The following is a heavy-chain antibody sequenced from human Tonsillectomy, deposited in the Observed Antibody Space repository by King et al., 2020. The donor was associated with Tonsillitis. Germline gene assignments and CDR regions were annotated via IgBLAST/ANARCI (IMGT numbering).Heavy chain of an antibody. D-gene: IGHD3-10*01. CDR2: IYHSGST. Sequence: VQLQESGPGLVKPSGTLSLTCAVSGGSINSSNWWSWVRQPPGKGLEWLGEIYHSGSTNYNPSLKSRVTISVDKSKNQLSLKLSSVTAADTAVYYCARDFYYYGLGSTNSHIDYYGMDVWGQGTTVTVSS. CDR3: ARDFYYYGLGSTNSHIDYYGMDV. CDR1: GGSINSSNW. J-gene: IGHJ6*02. V-gene: IGHV4-4*02.